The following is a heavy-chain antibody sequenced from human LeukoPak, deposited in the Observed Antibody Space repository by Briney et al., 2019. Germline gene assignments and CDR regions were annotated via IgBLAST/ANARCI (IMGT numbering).Heavy chain of an antibody. CDR3: ATDGMVRGPDAWFDS. CDR1: GGSISSYY. V-gene: IGHV4-59*12. J-gene: IGHJ5*01. CDR2: IYYSGST. Sequence: PSETLSLTCTVSGGSISSYYWSWIRQPPGKGLEWIGYIYYSGSTNYNPSLKSRVIMSVDTSNNQFSLKLSSVTAADTAVYYCATDGMVRGPDAWFDSWGQGTLVTVSS. D-gene: IGHD3-10*01.